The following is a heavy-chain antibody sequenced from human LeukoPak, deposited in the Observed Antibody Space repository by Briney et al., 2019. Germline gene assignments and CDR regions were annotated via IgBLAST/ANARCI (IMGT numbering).Heavy chain of an antibody. CDR3: AKHPYNDFWSGYYKGFDY. CDR2: FSGAGDYT. J-gene: IGHJ4*02. CDR1: GFTFSSYA. Sequence: GGSLRLSCAASGFTFSSYAMSWVRQAPGKGLEWVSSFSGAGDYTHSADSVKGRFIISRDNSKNTLYLQMNSLRVEDTAVYYCAKHPYNDFWSGYYKGFDYWGQGTLVTVSS. V-gene: IGHV3-23*01. D-gene: IGHD3-3*01.